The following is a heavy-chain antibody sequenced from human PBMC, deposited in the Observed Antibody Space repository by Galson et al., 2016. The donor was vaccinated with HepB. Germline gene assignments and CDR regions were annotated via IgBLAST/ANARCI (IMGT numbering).Heavy chain of an antibody. V-gene: IGHV3-7*01. J-gene: IGHJ4*02. CDR3: ARDIGWHRFDY. CDR1: GFTVSNNF. CDR2: MKLDGSKE. Sequence: SLRLSCAASGFTVSNNFMTWVRQAPGKGLEWVANMKLDGSKEHYVDSVKGRFTISRDNAKNSLYLQMNSLRVEDTAVYYCARDIGWHRFDYWGQGTLVTVSS. D-gene: IGHD2-15*01.